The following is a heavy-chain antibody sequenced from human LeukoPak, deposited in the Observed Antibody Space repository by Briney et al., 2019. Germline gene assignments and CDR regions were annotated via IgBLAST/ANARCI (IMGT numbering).Heavy chain of an antibody. CDR1: GFTVSSNY. V-gene: IGHV3-53*01. CDR3: ARAEVLWFGDGINWFDP. CDR2: IYSGGST. Sequence: GGSLRLSCAASGFTVSSNYMSWVRQAPGKGLEWVSVIYSGGSTYYADSVKGRFTISRDNSKNTLYLQMNSLRAEDTAVYYCARAEVLWFGDGINWFDPWGQGTLVTVSS. J-gene: IGHJ5*02. D-gene: IGHD3-10*01.